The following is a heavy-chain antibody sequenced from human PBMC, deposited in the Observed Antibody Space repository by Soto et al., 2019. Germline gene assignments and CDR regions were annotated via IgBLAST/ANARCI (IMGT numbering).Heavy chain of an antibody. D-gene: IGHD3-16*02. CDR1: GYSISRGYY. CDR3: ARVPYHYAPGIYRPRWLDP. V-gene: IGHV4-38-2*02. Sequence: SETLSLTCSVSGYSISRGYYWGWIRQPPGKGLQWIGTIYHDGTTHSNPSLNGRVTISVSTSQNRFSLTLRSATAADTAVYYCARVPYHYAPGIYRPRWLDPCGQGTMVTVST. CDR2: IYHDGTT. J-gene: IGHJ5*02.